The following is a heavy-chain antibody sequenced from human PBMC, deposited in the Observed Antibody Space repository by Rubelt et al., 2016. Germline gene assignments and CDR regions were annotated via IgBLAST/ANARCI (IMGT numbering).Heavy chain of an antibody. V-gene: IGHV4-59*01. D-gene: IGHD3-3*01. CDR1: GGSISSYY. Sequence: QVQLQESGPGLVKPSETLSLTCTVSGGSISSYYWSWIRQPPGKGLEWIGCIYYSGSTNYNPSLKSRVTLSVDTSKNQFSLKLSSVTAADTAVYYCASLREWPSLFDYWGQGTLVTVSS. J-gene: IGHJ4*02. CDR3: ASLREWPSLFDY. CDR2: IYYSGST.